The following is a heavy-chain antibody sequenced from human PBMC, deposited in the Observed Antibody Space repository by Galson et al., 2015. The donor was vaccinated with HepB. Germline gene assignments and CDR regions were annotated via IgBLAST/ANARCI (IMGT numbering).Heavy chain of an antibody. CDR3: ARDTPGGEWLRPYYYYGMDV. CDR2: ISSSGSTI. Sequence: SLRLSCAASGFTFSSYEMNWVRQAPGKGLEWVSYISSSGSTIYYADSVRGRFTISRDNAKNSLYLQMNSLRAEDTAVYYCARDTPGGEWLRPYYYYGMDVWGQGTTVTVSS. D-gene: IGHD5-12*01. J-gene: IGHJ6*02. CDR1: GFTFSSYE. V-gene: IGHV3-48*03.